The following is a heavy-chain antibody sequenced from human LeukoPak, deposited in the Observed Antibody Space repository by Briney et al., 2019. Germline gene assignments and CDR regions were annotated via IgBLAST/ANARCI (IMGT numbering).Heavy chain of an antibody. J-gene: IGHJ4*02. CDR1: GGSISSGDYS. CDR2: IYYSGST. CDR3: ARAGSGYDDVLRTLSFFFDY. Sequence: SETLSLTCTVSGGSISSGDYSWSWLRQPPGKGLEWIGYIYYSGSTYYNPSLKSRVTISVDTSKNQFSLKLSSVTAADTAVYYCARAGSGYDDVLRTLSFFFDYWGQGTLVTVSS. D-gene: IGHD5-12*01. V-gene: IGHV4-30-4*01.